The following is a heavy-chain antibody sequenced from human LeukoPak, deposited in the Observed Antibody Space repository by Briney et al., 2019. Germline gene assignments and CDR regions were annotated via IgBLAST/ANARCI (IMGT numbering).Heavy chain of an antibody. CDR1: GFTFSSYW. J-gene: IGHJ3*02. CDR3: ASAAATHQWAIDI. V-gene: IGHV3-7*01. D-gene: IGHD6-13*01. Sequence: GGSLRLSCAASGFTFSSYWMTWVRQAPGKGLEWVANIKQDESEKYYVDSVKGRFTISRDNAKNSLYLQMNSPRVEDTAVYYCASAAATHQWAIDIWGQGTMVTVSS. CDR2: IKQDESEK.